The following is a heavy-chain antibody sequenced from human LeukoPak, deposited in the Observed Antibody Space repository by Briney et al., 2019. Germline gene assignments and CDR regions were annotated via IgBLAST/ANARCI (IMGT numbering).Heavy chain of an antibody. CDR1: GYTFTVFS. CDR3: ARDASMINFDY. V-gene: IGHV7-4-1*02. CDR2: ITTSTGKP. J-gene: IGHJ4*02. D-gene: IGHD3-16*01. Sequence: ASVKVSCKASGYTFTVFSINWLRQAPGQGLEWMGWITTSTGKPTYAQGFTGRFVFSLDTSVSTTYLHINSLKAEDTAVYYCARDASMINFDYWGQGSLVTVSS.